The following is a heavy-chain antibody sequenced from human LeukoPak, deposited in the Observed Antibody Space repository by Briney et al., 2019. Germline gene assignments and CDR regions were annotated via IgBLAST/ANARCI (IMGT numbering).Heavy chain of an antibody. D-gene: IGHD3-22*01. CDR3: ARCQDYDSSGYYPTPDFDY. Sequence: ASVKVSCKASGYTFTEYYIHWVRQAPGQGLEWMGWISAYNGNTNYAQKLQGRVTMTTDTSTSTAYMELRSLRSDDTAVYYCARCQDYDSSGYYPTPDFDYWGQGTLVTVSS. CDR2: ISAYNGNT. V-gene: IGHV1-18*04. CDR1: GYTFTEYY. J-gene: IGHJ4*02.